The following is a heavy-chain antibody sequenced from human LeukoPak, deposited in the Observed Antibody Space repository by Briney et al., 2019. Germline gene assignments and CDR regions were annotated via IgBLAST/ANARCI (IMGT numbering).Heavy chain of an antibody. CDR3: AREEHSAGYFDY. D-gene: IGHD6-13*01. V-gene: IGHV3-74*01. CDR2: INSDGSST. J-gene: IGHJ4*02. CDR1: GFTFSSNW. Sequence: PGGSLRLSCAASGFTFSSNWMHWVRQPPGKGLVWVSRINSDGSSTFYADSVKGRFTISRDNSKNTLYLQMNSLRAEDTAVYYCAREEHSAGYFDYWGQGTLVTVSS.